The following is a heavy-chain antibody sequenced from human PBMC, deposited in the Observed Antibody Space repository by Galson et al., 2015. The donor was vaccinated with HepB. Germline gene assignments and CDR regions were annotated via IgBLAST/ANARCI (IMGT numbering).Heavy chain of an antibody. D-gene: IGHD2-21*01. CDR1: GDSVSRDSAS. CDR2: TYYRSKWYN. Sequence: CAISGDSVSRDSASWSWIRQSPSRGLEWLGRTYYRSKWYNDYAVSVKSRTSINRDTSKNQFSLQLNSVTAEDTAVYYCARAYCGVDCSYFDYWGQGTLVTVSP. V-gene: IGHV6-1*01. J-gene: IGHJ4*02. CDR3: ARAYCGVDCSYFDY.